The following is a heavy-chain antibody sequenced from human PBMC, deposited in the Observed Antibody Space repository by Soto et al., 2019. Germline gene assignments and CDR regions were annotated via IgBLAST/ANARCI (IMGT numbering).Heavy chain of an antibody. V-gene: IGHV1-18*01. J-gene: IGHJ4*02. Sequence: ASVKVSCKASGYTFTSYGISWVRQAPGQGLEWMGWINPNNGNTNYAQKFQGRVTMTRDTSTSTAYMELSRLRSDDTAVYYCARESLYYEIDYWGQGTLVPVSS. CDR2: INPNNGNT. CDR3: ARESLYYEIDY. CDR1: GYTFTSYG. D-gene: IGHD3-22*01.